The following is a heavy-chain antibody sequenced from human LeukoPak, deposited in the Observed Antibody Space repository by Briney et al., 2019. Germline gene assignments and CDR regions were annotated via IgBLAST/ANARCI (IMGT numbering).Heavy chain of an antibody. D-gene: IGHD3-10*01. CDR1: GGSISSSDYH. V-gene: IGHV4-39*07. Sequence: SETLSLTCTVSGGSISSSDYHWGWIRQPPGKGLEWIGSIYYSGSTYYNPSLKSRITVSLDTSKNQFSLKLSSVTAADTAVYYCARGVDYYGVWGQGTLVTVSS. J-gene: IGHJ4*02. CDR2: IYYSGST. CDR3: ARGVDYYGV.